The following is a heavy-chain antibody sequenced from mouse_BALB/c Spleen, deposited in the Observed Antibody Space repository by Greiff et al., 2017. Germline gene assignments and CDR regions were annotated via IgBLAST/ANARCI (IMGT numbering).Heavy chain of an antibody. Sequence: EVQLQQSGAELVKPGASVKLSCTASGFNIKDTYMHWVKQRPEQGLEWIGRIDPANGNTKYDPKFQGKATITADTSSNTAYLQLSSLTSEDAAVYYCARNNRYDGGLADWGQGTLVTVSA. V-gene: IGHV14-3*02. CDR3: ARNNRYDGGLAD. D-gene: IGHD2-14*01. CDR1: GFNIKDTY. CDR2: IDPANGNT. J-gene: IGHJ3*01.